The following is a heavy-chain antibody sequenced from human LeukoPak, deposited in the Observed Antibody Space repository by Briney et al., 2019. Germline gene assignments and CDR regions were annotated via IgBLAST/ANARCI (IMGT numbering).Heavy chain of an antibody. CDR1: GGSFSGYY. Sequence: SETLSLTCAVYGGSFSGYYWSWIRQTPGKGLEWIGEINHSGSTNYNPSLKSRVTISVDTSKNQFSLKLSSVTAADTAVYYCARGIGIAAAGRGTTLDYWGQGTLVTVSS. CDR3: ARGIGIAAAGRGTTLDY. D-gene: IGHD6-13*01. CDR2: INHSGST. J-gene: IGHJ4*02. V-gene: IGHV4-34*01.